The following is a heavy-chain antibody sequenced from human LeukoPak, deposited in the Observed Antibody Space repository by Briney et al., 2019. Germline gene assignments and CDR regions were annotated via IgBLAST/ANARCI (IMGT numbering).Heavy chain of an antibody. D-gene: IGHD3-10*01. Sequence: SETLSLTCTVSGGSISSYYWSWIRQPPGKGLEWIGYIYYSGSTNYNPSLKSRVTISVDTSKNQFSLKLSSVTAADTAVYYCARAWYYGSGSYDWFDPWGQGTLVTVSS. CDR3: ARAWYYGSGSYDWFDP. CDR1: GGSISSYY. CDR2: IYYSGST. J-gene: IGHJ5*02. V-gene: IGHV4-59*12.